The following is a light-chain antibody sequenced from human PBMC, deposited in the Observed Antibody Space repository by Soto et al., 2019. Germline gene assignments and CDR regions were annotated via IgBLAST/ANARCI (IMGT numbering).Light chain of an antibody. Sequence: DIQMTQSPSSLSASVGDRVTITCQASQDISNYLNWYQQKPGKAPKLLIYDASNLETGFPSRFSGSGSGTDFTFTISSLQPEDIATYHCQQYDNLPPYTFGQGTKLEIK. CDR1: QDISNY. V-gene: IGKV1-33*01. CDR3: QQYDNLPPYT. CDR2: DAS. J-gene: IGKJ2*01.